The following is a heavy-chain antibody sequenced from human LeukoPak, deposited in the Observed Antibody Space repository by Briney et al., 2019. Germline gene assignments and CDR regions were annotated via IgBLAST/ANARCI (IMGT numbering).Heavy chain of an antibody. Sequence: PGESLRLSCAASGFTLSSFTINWVRQAPGKGLEWVSYISSSSSSIYYADSVKGRFTISRDNAKNSLYLQMNSLRDEDTAVYYCARDAGLRDGYNYYYYGMDVWGQGTTVTVSS. CDR2: ISSSSSSI. V-gene: IGHV3-48*02. D-gene: IGHD5-24*01. J-gene: IGHJ6*02. CDR1: GFTLSSFT. CDR3: ARDAGLRDGYNYYYYGMDV.